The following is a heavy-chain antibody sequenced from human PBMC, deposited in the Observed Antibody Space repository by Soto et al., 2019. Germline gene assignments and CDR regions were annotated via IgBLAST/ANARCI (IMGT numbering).Heavy chain of an antibody. CDR3: ARVQYSGYDFMLAFDI. J-gene: IGHJ3*02. Sequence: QVQLVQYGAQVKKPGASVKVSCKASGYTFDNYALHWVRQAPGRRLEWMGWIHAGNGYTKYSQRFQGRVTITRDTSESTVHKELSSLRSEDTAVYYCARVQYSGYDFMLAFDIWGQGTMVSVSS. D-gene: IGHD5-12*01. CDR2: IHAGNGYT. CDR1: GYTFDNYA. V-gene: IGHV1-3*01.